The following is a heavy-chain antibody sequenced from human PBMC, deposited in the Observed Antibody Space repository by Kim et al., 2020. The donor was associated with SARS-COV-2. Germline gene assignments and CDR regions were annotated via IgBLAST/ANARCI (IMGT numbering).Heavy chain of an antibody. CDR1: GFTFSRYW. D-gene: IGHD7-27*01. CDR3: SKEHWGPEY. J-gene: IGHJ4*02. CDR2: IKEDGSEK. V-gene: IGHV3-7*01. Sequence: GGSLRLSCAASGFTFSRYWMTWVRQAPGKGLEWVANIKEDGSEKHYGDSVKGRFSISRDNAKNSLYLQMSSLRVEDTDVYYCSKEHWGPEYWSQGTLVTV.